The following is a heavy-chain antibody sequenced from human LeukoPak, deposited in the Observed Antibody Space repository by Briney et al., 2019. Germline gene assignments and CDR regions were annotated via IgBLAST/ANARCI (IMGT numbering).Heavy chain of an antibody. CDR1: GFTFNGYV. CDR3: TQVNGGAAIDTKYFQH. CDR2: ISESGDIK. Sequence: GGSLRVSCVASGFTFNGYVMRWVRQAPGKGLEWVSGISESGDIKIYAESVKGRFTISRDNSKNTLYLQMNSLRAEDTAIYYCTQVNGGAAIDTKYFQHWGPGTLVTVSS. D-gene: IGHD6-25*01. J-gene: IGHJ1*01. V-gene: IGHV3-23*01.